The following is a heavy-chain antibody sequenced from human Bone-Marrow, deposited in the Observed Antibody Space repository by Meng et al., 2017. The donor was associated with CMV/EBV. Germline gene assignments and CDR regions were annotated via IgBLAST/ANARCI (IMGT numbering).Heavy chain of an antibody. CDR1: GFNFSSYG. J-gene: IGHJ4*02. V-gene: IGHV3-30*02. CDR2: IRYDGSNK. Sequence: GESLKISCAASGFNFSSYGIHWVRQAPGKGLEWMAFIRYDGSNKFYADSVKGRFTISRDNSKNTLYLQMNSLRPEDTAVYYCARVDYWGQGMLVTVSS. CDR3: ARVDY.